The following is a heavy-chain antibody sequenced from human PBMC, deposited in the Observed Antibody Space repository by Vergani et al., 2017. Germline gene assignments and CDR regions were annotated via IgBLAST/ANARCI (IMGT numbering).Heavy chain of an antibody. CDR2: IGSSGPYI. Sequence: VQLVESGGGLVKPGGSLRLSCAASGFTFSDFSMSWVRQAPGKGLEWVAFIGSSGPYINYADSVKGRFIISRDNTNNSLFLQLRSLRAEDAAVYYCARARYDFWSGMHAGFDIWGQGTMVTVSS. D-gene: IGHD3-3*01. CDR3: ARARYDFWSGMHAGFDI. CDR1: GFTFSDFS. J-gene: IGHJ3*02. V-gene: IGHV3-21*06.